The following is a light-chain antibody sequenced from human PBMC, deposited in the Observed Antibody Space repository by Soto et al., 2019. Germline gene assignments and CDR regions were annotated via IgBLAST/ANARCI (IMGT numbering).Light chain of an antibody. Sequence: QSVLTQPPSASGTPGQRVTISCSGSSSNIGIHAVNWYQQLPGTAPKLLMYDNNQRPSGVPDRVSGSKSGTSASLAISGLQSEDEADYYCASWDDSLNGLLFGTGTKVTVL. CDR2: DNN. CDR1: SSNIGIHA. V-gene: IGLV1-44*01. CDR3: ASWDDSLNGLL. J-gene: IGLJ1*01.